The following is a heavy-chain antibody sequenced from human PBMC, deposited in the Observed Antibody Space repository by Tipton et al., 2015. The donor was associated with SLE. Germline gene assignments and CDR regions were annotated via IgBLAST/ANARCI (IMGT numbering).Heavy chain of an antibody. CDR2: ISAYNGNT. Sequence: QLVQSGAEVKKPGASAKVSCKASGYTFMSYGISWERQAPGQGLEWMGWISAYNGNTNCAQNLQGRVTMTTDTSTTTAYMELRSLRSNDTAVYYCARGGYDTIFDYWGQGTLVTVSS. V-gene: IGHV1-18*01. D-gene: IGHD5-12*01. CDR3: ARGGYDTIFDY. CDR1: GYTFMSYG. J-gene: IGHJ4*02.